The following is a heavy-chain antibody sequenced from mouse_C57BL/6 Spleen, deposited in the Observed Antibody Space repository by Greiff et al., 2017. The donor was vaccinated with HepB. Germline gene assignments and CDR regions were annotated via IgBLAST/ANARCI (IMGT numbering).Heavy chain of an antibody. CDR3: ARHSGDGWYFDV. CDR2: ISSGGSYT. D-gene: IGHD3-3*01. Sequence: VQLKESGGDLVKPGGSLKLSCAASGFTFSSYGMSWVRQTPDKRLEWVATISSGGSYTYYPDSVKGRFTISRDNAKNTLYLQMSSLKSEDTAMYYCARHSGDGWYFDVWGTGTTVTVSS. V-gene: IGHV5-6*01. J-gene: IGHJ1*03. CDR1: GFTFSSYG.